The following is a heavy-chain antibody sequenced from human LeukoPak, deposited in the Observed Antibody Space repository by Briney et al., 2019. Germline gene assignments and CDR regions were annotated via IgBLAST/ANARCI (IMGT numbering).Heavy chain of an antibody. CDR1: GFTFSSYW. Sequence: GGSLRLSCAASGFTFSSYWMHWVRQAPGKGLVWVSRISSDESITNYADSVKGRFTISRDNAKNTLYLQMNSLRAEDTAVYYCTRGRVTTSPPFDSWGQGTLVTVSS. V-gene: IGHV3-74*01. CDR2: ISSDESIT. J-gene: IGHJ4*02. CDR3: TRGRVTTSPPFDS. D-gene: IGHD4-17*01.